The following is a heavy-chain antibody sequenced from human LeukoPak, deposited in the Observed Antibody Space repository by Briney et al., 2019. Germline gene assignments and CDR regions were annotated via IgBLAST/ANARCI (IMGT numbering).Heavy chain of an antibody. V-gene: IGHV4-34*01. CDR1: GGSFSDYY. CDR3: ARERPDCSSTSCQGLWCFEI. J-gene: IGHJ3*02. Sequence: SETLSLTRAVYGGSFSDYYWSWIRQPPGKGLEWIGEINHSGSTNYNPFLKSRVTISVDTSKNQFSLKLSSVTAADTAVYYCARERPDCSSTSCQGLWCFEIWGQGTMVTASS. D-gene: IGHD2-2*01. CDR2: INHSGST.